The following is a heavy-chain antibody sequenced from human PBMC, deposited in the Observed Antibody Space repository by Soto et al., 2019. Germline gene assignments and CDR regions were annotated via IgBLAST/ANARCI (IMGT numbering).Heavy chain of an antibody. J-gene: IGHJ4*02. V-gene: IGHV3-23*01. CDR3: AKDRGNYYDSSGYPIDY. D-gene: IGHD3-22*01. Sequence: GGSLRLSCAASGFTFSSHAMSWVRQAPGKGLEWVSAISGSGGSTYYADSVKGRFTISRDNSKNTLYLQMNSLRAEDTAVYYCAKDRGNYYDSSGYPIDYWGQGTLVTVSS. CDR2: ISGSGGST. CDR1: GFTFSSHA.